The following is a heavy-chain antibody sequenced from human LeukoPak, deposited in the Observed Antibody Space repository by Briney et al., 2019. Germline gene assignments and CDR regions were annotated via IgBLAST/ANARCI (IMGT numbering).Heavy chain of an antibody. CDR1: GFTFDDYA. V-gene: IGHV3-9*03. J-gene: IGHJ5*02. CDR2: ISWNSGSI. CDR3: AKEEQGFDP. Sequence: GGSLRLSCAASGFTFDDYAMHWVRQAPGKGLEWVSGISWNSGSIGYADSVEGRFTISRDNAKNSLYLQMNSLRAEDMALYYCAKEEQGFDPWGQGTLVTVSS.